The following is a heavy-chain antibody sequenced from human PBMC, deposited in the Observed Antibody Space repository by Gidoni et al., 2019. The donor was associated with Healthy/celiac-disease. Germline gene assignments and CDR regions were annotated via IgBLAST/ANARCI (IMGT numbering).Heavy chain of an antibody. V-gene: IGHV3-48*03. CDR2: ISTSGSLI. J-gene: IGHJ4*02. CDR1: GFTFTSYD. D-gene: IGHD2-21*02. CDR3: ARENVDCGGDCLEY. Sequence: EVRLVESGGDLVQPGGSLSLSCAASGFTFTSYDFNWVRQAPGKGLEWISYISTSGSLIYYADSVKGRFTISRDNAENSLTLRMNNLRVEDTAVYYCARENVDCGGDCLEYWGQGTLVTVSS.